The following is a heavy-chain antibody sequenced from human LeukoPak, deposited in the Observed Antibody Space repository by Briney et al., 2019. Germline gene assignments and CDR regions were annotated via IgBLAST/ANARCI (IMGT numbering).Heavy chain of an antibody. CDR2: INAGNGNT. CDR3: ARARSRSGWYYFDY. V-gene: IGHV1-3*01. Sequence: ASVKVSCKASGYTFTSYAMHWVRQAPGQRLEWMGWINAGNGNTKYSQKFQGRVTITRDTSASTAYMELSSLRSEDTAVYYCARARSRSGWYYFDYWGHGTLVTVSS. CDR1: GYTFTSYA. J-gene: IGHJ4*01. D-gene: IGHD6-19*01.